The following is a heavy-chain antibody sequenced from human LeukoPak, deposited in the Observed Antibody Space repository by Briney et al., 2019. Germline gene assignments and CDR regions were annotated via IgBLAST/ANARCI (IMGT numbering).Heavy chain of an antibody. CDR3: ARGPRDSNWFDP. CDR2: INHSGST. Sequence: SETLSLTCAVYGGSFSGYYWSWIRQPPGKGLEWIGEINHSGSTNYNPSLKSRVTISVDTSKNQFSLKLSSVTAADTAVYYCARGPRDSNWFDPWGQGTLVTVSS. J-gene: IGHJ5*02. V-gene: IGHV4-34*01. CDR1: GGSFSGYY.